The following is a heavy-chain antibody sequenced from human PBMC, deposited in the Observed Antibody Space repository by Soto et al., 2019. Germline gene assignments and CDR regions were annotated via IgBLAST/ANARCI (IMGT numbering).Heavy chain of an antibody. D-gene: IGHD2-21*01. Sequence: QVQLQESGPGLVKPSETLSLTCTVSGGSISSYYWSWIRQPPGKGLEWIGYIYYSGSTNYNPSLKSRVTRSVDTSKNQFSLQLSSVTAADTAVYYCAGTYCGGDCYSGKEYFQHWGQGTLVTVSS. CDR1: GGSISSYY. CDR3: AGTYCGGDCYSGKEYFQH. V-gene: IGHV4-59*08. CDR2: IYYSGST. J-gene: IGHJ1*01.